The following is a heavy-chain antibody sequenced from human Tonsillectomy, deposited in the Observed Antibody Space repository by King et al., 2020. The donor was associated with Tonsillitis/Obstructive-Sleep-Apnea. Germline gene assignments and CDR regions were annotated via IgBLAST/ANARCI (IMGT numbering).Heavy chain of an antibody. D-gene: IGHD2-2*02. CDR3: ARQIGYCSSTSGYTDY. J-gene: IGHJ4*02. Sequence: QLVQSGAEVKKPGESLRISCKGSGYSFTSYWISWVRQMPGKGLEWVGRIDPSDSYTNYSPSFQGHVTISADKSISTAYLQWSSLKASDTAMYYCARQIGYCSSTSGYTDYWGQGTLVTVSS. CDR1: GYSFTSYW. V-gene: IGHV5-10-1*01. CDR2: IDPSDSYT.